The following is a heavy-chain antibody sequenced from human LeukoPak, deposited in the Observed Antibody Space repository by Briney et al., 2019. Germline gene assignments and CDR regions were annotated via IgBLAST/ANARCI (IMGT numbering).Heavy chain of an antibody. J-gene: IGHJ4*02. CDR1: GFTFSSYV. Sequence: GGSLRLSCAASGFTFSSYVMSWVRQAPGRGLEWVSAISGSGGSTYYADSVKGRFTLSRDNSKNTLYLQMNSLRAEDTAVYYCAKDPTSPHDYWGQGTLVTVSS. CDR3: AKDPTSPHDY. CDR2: ISGSGGST. D-gene: IGHD1-14*01. V-gene: IGHV3-23*01.